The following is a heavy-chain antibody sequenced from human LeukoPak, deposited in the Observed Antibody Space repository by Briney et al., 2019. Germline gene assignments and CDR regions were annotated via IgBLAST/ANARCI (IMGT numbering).Heavy chain of an antibody. D-gene: IGHD3-22*01. Sequence: ASETLSLTCTVSGGSISSGGYYWSWIRQHPGKGLEWIGYIYYSGSTYCNPSPKSRVTISVDTSKNQFSLKLSSVTAADTAVYYCARGETMIVAFDYWGQGTLVTVSS. CDR2: IYYSGST. V-gene: IGHV4-31*03. CDR1: GGSISSGGYY. CDR3: ARGETMIVAFDY. J-gene: IGHJ4*02.